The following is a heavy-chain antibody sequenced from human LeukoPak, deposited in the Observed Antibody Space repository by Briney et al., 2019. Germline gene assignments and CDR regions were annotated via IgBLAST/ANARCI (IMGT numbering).Heavy chain of an antibody. J-gene: IGHJ4*02. CDR3: ARALNWGSFDLDY. Sequence: KSSGTLSLTCAVSGGSISSSNWWSWVRQPPGKGLEWIGEIYHSGSTNYNPSLKSRVTISVDTSKNQFSLKLSSVTAADTAVYYCARALNWGSFDLDYWGQGTLVTVSS. D-gene: IGHD7-27*01. V-gene: IGHV4-4*02. CDR2: IYHSGST. CDR1: GGSISSSNW.